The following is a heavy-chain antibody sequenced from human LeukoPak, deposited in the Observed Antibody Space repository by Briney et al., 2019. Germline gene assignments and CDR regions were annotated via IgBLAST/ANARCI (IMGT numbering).Heavy chain of an antibody. CDR2: IYYSVST. V-gene: IGHV4-61*01. CDR3: ARDRKAARAHAFDI. CDR1: GGSVSSGSYY. J-gene: IGHJ3*02. Sequence: SETLSLTCTVSGGSVSSGSYYWSWIRQPPGKGLEWIGYIYYSVSTNYNPSLKSPVTISVDTSKNQFSLKLSSVTAADTGVYYCARDRKAARAHAFDIWGQGTKVTVSP. D-gene: IGHD6-13*01.